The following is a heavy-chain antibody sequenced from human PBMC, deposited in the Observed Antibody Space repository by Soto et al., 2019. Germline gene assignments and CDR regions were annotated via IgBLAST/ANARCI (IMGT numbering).Heavy chain of an antibody. CDR2: MNPNSGNT. D-gene: IGHD5-12*01. Sequence: QVQLVQSGAEVKKPGASVKVSCKASGYTFTNYDINWVRQATGQGLEWMGWMNPNSGNTGYAQKFQSRVTMTRDTSINTAYMELSSLTPEDTAVYYCVREAGMNIGHDWVGYWGHGTLVTVSS. CDR3: VREAGMNIGHDWVGY. CDR1: GYTFTNYD. J-gene: IGHJ4*01. V-gene: IGHV1-8*01.